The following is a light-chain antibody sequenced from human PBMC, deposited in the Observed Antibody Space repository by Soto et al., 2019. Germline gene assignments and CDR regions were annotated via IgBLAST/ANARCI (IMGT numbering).Light chain of an antibody. CDR1: QGISSW. J-gene: IGKJ1*01. Sequence: DIQLTQSPSFLSASVGDRVTITCRASQGISSWLAWHQQKPGKAPKLLIYKASTLKSGVPSRFSGSGSGTEFTLTISSLQPDDFATYYCQHYNSYSEAFGQGTKVDIK. CDR2: KAS. V-gene: IGKV1-5*03. CDR3: QHYNSYSEA.